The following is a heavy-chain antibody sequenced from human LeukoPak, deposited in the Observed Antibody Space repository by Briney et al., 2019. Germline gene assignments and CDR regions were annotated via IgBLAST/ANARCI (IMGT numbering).Heavy chain of an antibody. V-gene: IGHV1-69*05. Sequence: ASVKVSCKASGGTFSSYAISWVRQAPGQGLEWMGGIIPIFGTANYAQKFQGRVTITTDESTSTAYMELSSLRSEDTAVYYCATTYYDFWSGPGNAFDIWGQGTMVTVSS. D-gene: IGHD3-3*01. J-gene: IGHJ3*02. CDR2: IIPIFGTA. CDR3: ATTYYDFWSGPGNAFDI. CDR1: GGTFSSYA.